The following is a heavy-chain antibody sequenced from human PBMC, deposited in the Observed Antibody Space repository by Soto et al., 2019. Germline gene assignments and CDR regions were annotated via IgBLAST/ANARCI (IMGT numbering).Heavy chain of an antibody. CDR3: ARGGFDYYYAMDV. CDR1: GYTFSSFD. CDR2: MNPNSGNT. J-gene: IGHJ6*02. V-gene: IGHV1-8*01. Sequence: QVQLVQSGAEVKKPGASVKVSCKASGYTFSSFDIVWVRQATGHGLEWMGWMNPNSGNTGYAQSFRGRVTMTRNTSISTAYMERRSLRSDDTAVYFCARGGFDYYYAMDVWGQGTTVAVSS.